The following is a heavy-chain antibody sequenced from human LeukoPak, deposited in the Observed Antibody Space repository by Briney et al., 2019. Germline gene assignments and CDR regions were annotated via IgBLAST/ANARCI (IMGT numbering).Heavy chain of an antibody. J-gene: IGHJ4*02. CDR2: IHSDGSTT. Sequence: GGSLRLSCAASGFTFSSYWMHWVRQAPGKGLVWVSRIHSDGSTTSYADSVKGRFTISRDNDNNTLYLQMNSLRAEDTAVYYCAGGGSIRDDYWGQGTLVTVSS. V-gene: IGHV3-74*01. CDR1: GFTFSSYW. CDR3: AGGGSIRDDY. D-gene: IGHD6-13*01.